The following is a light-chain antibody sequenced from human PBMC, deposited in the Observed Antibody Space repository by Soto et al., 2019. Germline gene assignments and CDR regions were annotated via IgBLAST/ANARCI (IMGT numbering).Light chain of an antibody. CDR2: GAF. CDR3: QQRSNWPQT. J-gene: IGKJ2*01. CDR1: QSVSSN. Sequence: EIVMTQSPVTLSVSPGERVTLSCRASQSVSSNLAWYQKKPGQAPSLLIYGAFTRATGIPARFSGTGSGTEFNLTISRLQTEDFAVYYCQQRSNWPQTFGQGTKLDIK. V-gene: IGKV3-15*01.